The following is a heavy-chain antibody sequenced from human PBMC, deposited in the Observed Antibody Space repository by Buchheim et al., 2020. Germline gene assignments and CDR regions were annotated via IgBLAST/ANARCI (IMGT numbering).Heavy chain of an antibody. Sequence: QVQLVESGGGVVQPGRSLRLSCVVSGLNFSTYGMDWVRQAPGKGLEWVALISYDGRNKFYADSVKGRFTISRDNSKNTLYLQMNSLRAEDTAVYYCARDRQYYFDYWGQGTL. V-gene: IGHV3-30*03. CDR2: ISYDGRNK. CDR1: GLNFSTYG. CDR3: ARDRQYYFDY. J-gene: IGHJ4*02.